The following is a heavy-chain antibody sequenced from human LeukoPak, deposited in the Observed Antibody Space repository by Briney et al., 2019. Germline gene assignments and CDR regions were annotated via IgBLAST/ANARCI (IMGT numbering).Heavy chain of an antibody. CDR2: LDPSGSYT. V-gene: IGHV5-10-1*01. Sequence: ESLRLSCKCTGYRFTLYWISGARQMTGTGVEWEGQLDPSGSYTSNSPSFQGHVSISADKSINTAYLQWSRLKASETAMYYCASMVRGVIEDDYWGQGALVTVSS. D-gene: IGHD3-10*01. CDR3: ASMVRGVIEDDY. J-gene: IGHJ4*02. CDR1: GYRFTLYW.